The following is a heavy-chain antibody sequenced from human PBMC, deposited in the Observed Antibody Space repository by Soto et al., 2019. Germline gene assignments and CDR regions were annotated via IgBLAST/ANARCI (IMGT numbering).Heavy chain of an antibody. V-gene: IGHV1-18*01. CDR2: ISTYNGNT. J-gene: IGHJ6*02. CDR3: AREGYCSGGSCALYYHDYFGMDV. Sequence: QVQLVQSGAEVKKPGASVKVSCKASGYTFTRYGISWVRQAPGQGLEWMGWISTYNGNTNYAQNLKGKVTMSTDTSTSTAYMELGSLTSDDTAVYYCAREGYCSGGSCALYYHDYFGMDVWGQGTTVNVSS. CDR1: GYTFTRYG. D-gene: IGHD2-15*01.